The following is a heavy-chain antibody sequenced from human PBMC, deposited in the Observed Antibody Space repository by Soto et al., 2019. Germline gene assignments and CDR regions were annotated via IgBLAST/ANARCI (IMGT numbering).Heavy chain of an antibody. Sequence: ASVKVSCKASGYTFTSYYMHWVRQAPGQGLEWMGIINPSGGSTSYAQKFQGRVTMTRDTSTSTVYMELSSLRSEDTAVYYCACAPNEYYYDSSGYYSPHYFDYWGQGTLVTVSS. J-gene: IGHJ4*02. CDR2: INPSGGST. V-gene: IGHV1-46*01. CDR3: ACAPNEYYYDSSGYYSPHYFDY. D-gene: IGHD3-22*01. CDR1: GYTFTSYY.